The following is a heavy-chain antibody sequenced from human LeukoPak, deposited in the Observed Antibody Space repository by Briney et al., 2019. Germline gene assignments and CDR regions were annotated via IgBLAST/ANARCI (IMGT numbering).Heavy chain of an antibody. Sequence: SVKVSCKASGGTFSSSAISWVRQAPGQGLEWMGGIIPIFGTANYAQEFQGRVTITTDESTSTAYMELSSLRSEDTAVYYCAREGEFAGRSAARHYWFDPWGQGTLVTVSS. CDR3: AREGEFAGRSAARHYWFDP. J-gene: IGHJ5*02. CDR1: GGTFSSSA. CDR2: IIPIFGTA. V-gene: IGHV1-69*05. D-gene: IGHD6-6*01.